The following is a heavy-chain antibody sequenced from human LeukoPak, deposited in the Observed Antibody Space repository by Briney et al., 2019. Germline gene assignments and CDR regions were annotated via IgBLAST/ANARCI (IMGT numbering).Heavy chain of an antibody. CDR2: INGIGSSS. Sequence: GGSLRLSCAASGFTFTTYWMHWVRQAPGKGLVWVSRINGIGSSSNYADSVKGRFTISRDNARNTLYLQMNSLRAEDTALYYCARTSPTSHFDSWGQGTLVTVSS. D-gene: IGHD3-16*01. J-gene: IGHJ4*02. CDR1: GFTFTTYW. V-gene: IGHV3-74*01. CDR3: ARTSPTSHFDS.